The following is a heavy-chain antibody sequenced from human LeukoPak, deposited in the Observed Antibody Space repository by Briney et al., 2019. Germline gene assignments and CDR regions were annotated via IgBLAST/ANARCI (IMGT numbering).Heavy chain of an antibody. D-gene: IGHD2-15*01. Sequence: GGSLRLSCAASGFTFSSYSMNWVRQAPGKGLEWVSYISSSSSTIYYADSVKGRFTISRDNAKNSLYLQMNSLRAEDTAVYYCARVGGYCSGGTCYLLRFDYWGQGTLVTVSS. J-gene: IGHJ4*02. CDR3: ARVGGYCSGGTCYLLRFDY. CDR2: ISSSSSTI. V-gene: IGHV3-48*01. CDR1: GFTFSSYS.